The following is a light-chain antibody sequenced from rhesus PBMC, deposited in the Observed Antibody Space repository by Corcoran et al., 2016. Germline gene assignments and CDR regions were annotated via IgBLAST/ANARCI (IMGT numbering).Light chain of an antibody. CDR2: DVN. Sequence: QSVPTQPPSVSGSPGQSVTISCVGTNSDIGRYDYVSWYQQHRGEAPKLLIYDVNKRPSGVSDRFSGSKSGNTASLTISGLQPEDEVDYFCCSYTTRSTFVCGSGTKLTVL. V-gene: IGLV2S7*01. CDR3: CSYTTRSTFV. J-gene: IGLJ6*01. CDR1: NSDIGRYDY.